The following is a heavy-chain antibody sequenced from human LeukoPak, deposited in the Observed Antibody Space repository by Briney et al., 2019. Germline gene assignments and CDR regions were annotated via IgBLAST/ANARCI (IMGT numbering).Heavy chain of an antibody. J-gene: IGHJ4*02. CDR2: TNHSGST. CDR3: ARATYCSGDSCYSGIFDY. D-gene: IGHD2-15*01. Sequence: SETLSLTCAVYGXSFTGYYWSWIRQPPGKGLEWIGETNHSGSTNYNPSLKSRVPISVDTSKNQFSLKLSSVTAADTAVYYCARATYCSGDSCYSGIFDYWGQGTLVTVSS. V-gene: IGHV4-34*01. CDR1: GXSFTGYY.